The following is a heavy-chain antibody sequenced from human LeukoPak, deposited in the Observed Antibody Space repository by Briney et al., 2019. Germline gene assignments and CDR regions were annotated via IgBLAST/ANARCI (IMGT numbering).Heavy chain of an antibody. CDR3: ARGVGVRGVISQPLEV. J-gene: IGHJ4*02. CDR2: IFAGGAS. D-gene: IGHD3-10*01. CDR1: GFSVNSDY. V-gene: IGHV3-53*01. Sequence: GSLRLSCAASGFSVNSDYMTWVRQAPGKGLEWVGVIFAGGASYYADSVKGRFTISRDISTNTLYVQMNSLRVEDTAVYYCARGVGVRGVISQPLEVWGQGTLVIVSS.